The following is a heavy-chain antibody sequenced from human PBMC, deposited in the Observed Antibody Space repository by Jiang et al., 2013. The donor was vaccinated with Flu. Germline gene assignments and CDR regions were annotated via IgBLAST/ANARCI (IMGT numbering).Heavy chain of an antibody. V-gene: IGHV4-30-4*01. Sequence: GPGLVKPSQTLSLTCTVSGGSISSGDYYWSWIRQPPGKGLEWIGYIYYSGSTYYNPSLKSRVTISVDTSKNQFSLKLSSVTAADTAVYYCARHLTYYDILTGYYGGWFDPWGQGTLVTVSS. J-gene: IGHJ5*02. CDR2: IYYSGST. CDR1: GGSISSGDYY. D-gene: IGHD3-9*01. CDR3: ARHLTYYDILTGYYGGWFDP.